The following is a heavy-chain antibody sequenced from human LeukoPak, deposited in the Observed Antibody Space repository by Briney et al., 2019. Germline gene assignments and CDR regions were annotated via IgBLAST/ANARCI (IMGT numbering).Heavy chain of an antibody. J-gene: IGHJ2*01. D-gene: IGHD3-10*01. CDR2: IDSDGNST. CDR1: RFTFNTYW. CDR3: AGSDTIGYLPREWDYWYFDR. V-gene: IGHV3-74*01. Sequence: GGSLRLSCAASRFTFNTYWMHWVRQAPGKGLVWVSRIDSDGNSTAYADSVKGRFTISRDNAKNSLYLQLNSLRAEDTAVYYCAGSDTIGYLPREWDYWYFDRWGRGTLVTVSS.